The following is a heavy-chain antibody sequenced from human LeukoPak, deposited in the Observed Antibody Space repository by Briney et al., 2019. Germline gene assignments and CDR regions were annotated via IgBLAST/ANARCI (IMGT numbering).Heavy chain of an antibody. J-gene: IGHJ6*02. V-gene: IGHV1-24*01. CDR1: GYTLTELS. CDR2: FDPEDGET. D-gene: IGHD3-10*01. CDR3: ATDATMVRGAIYYYYYGMDV. Sequence: ASVKVSCKVSGYTLTELSMHWVRQAPGKGLEWMGGFDPEDGETIYAQKFQGRVTVTEDTSTDTAYMELSSLRSEDTAVYYCATDATMVRGAIYYYYYGMDVWGQGTTVTVSS.